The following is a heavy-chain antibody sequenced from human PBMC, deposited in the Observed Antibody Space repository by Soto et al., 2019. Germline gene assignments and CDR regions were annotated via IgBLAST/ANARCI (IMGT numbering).Heavy chain of an antibody. Sequence: QVQLVQSGAEVKKPGASVKVSCKASGYTFTGYGVSWVRQAPGQGLEWMGWISGYNGNTNYAQKLQGRVTMTTDTSTGTAYMELRSLTSDDTAVYYCARAGKYYYGSGSPYYYGMDVWGQGITVTVSS. CDR3: ARAGKYYYGSGSPYYYGMDV. V-gene: IGHV1-18*04. J-gene: IGHJ6*02. CDR1: GYTFTGYG. CDR2: ISGYNGNT. D-gene: IGHD3-10*01.